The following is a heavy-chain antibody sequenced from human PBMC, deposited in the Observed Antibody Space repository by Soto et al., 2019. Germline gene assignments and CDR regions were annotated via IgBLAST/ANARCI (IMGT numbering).Heavy chain of an antibody. V-gene: IGHV3-23*01. CDR1: GFTFSAFA. CDR2: ISGSGGST. Sequence: EVQLLESGGGLVQPGGSLRLSCAASGFTFSAFAMSWVRQAPGKGLEWVSSISGSGGSTYYADSVKGRSTISRDNSKNTLYLQVNSLRAEDTAVYYCYYSDSSGYGYKWFDPWGQGTLVTVSS. CDR3: YYSDSSGYGYKWFDP. J-gene: IGHJ5*02. D-gene: IGHD3-22*01.